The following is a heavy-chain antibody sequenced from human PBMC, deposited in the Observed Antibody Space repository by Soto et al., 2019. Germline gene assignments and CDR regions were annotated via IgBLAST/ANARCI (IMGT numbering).Heavy chain of an antibody. Sequence: SETLSLTCTVSGGSVHSGGSYWSWIRQHPSKGLKWIGFIYTSGNTYYNASLQSRVTMSVDASKNQFSLQLSSVTAADTAVYYCARDEIAAAPRGAFDIWGQGTMVTVSS. CDR3: ARDEIAAAPRGAFDI. V-gene: IGHV4-31*03. D-gene: IGHD6-13*01. CDR2: IYTSGNT. CDR1: GGSVHSGGSY. J-gene: IGHJ3*02.